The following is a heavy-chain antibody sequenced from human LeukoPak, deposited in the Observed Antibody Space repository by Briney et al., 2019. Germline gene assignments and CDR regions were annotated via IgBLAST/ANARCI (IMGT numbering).Heavy chain of an antibody. CDR1: GFTFSMYW. V-gene: IGHV3-74*01. D-gene: IGHD3-10*01. CDR2: TNGDETST. CDR3: AKIRFGEYYYYYGMDV. Sequence: PGGSLRLSCAASGFTFSMYWMHWVRQAPGEGLVWVARTNGDETSTNYADSVKGRFTISRDNSKNTLYLQMNSLRAEDTAVYYCAKIRFGEYYYYYGMDVWGQGTTVTVSS. J-gene: IGHJ6*02.